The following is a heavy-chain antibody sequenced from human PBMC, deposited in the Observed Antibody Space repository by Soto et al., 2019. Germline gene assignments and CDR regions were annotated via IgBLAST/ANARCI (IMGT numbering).Heavy chain of an antibody. D-gene: IGHD4-4*01. V-gene: IGHV3-30*03. CDR2: ILHDGSAE. Sequence: GGSLRFSCAASGFTFTSYGMHWVRKAPGKGLEWMALILHDGSAEYYADSVKGRFTISRDNSKNTLYLQMNSLRAEDTAVYYCARSRDGYSFYFYYGMDGWGQGTTVTVS. CDR1: GFTFTSYG. CDR3: ARSRDGYSFYFYYGMDG. J-gene: IGHJ6*02.